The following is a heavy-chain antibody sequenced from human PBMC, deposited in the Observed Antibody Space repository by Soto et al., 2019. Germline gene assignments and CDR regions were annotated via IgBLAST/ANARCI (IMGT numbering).Heavy chain of an antibody. V-gene: IGHV3-23*01. D-gene: IGHD6-19*01. J-gene: IGHJ4*02. CDR2: IGSRGDST. CDR1: GFTFSSFA. Sequence: GGSLRLSCAASGFTFSSFAMSWVRQAPGKGLEWVSAIGSRGDSTYYADSVKGRFTISRDNSKDTLYLQMNSLRAEDTAVYYCAKDLIYGYNSGRPFDSWGQGTLVTVSS. CDR3: AKDLIYGYNSGRPFDS.